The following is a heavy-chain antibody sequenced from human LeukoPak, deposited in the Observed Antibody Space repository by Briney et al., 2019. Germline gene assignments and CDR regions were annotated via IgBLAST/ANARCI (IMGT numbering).Heavy chain of an antibody. CDR1: GFTFSSYA. CDR2: ISYDGSNK. V-gene: IGHV3-30-3*01. Sequence: QAGGSLRLSCAASGFTFSSYAMHWVRQAPGKGLEWVAVISYDGSNKYYADSVKGRFTISRDNSKNTLYLQMNSLRAEDTAVYYCARGTHSSGWYFSMDVWGQGTTVTVSS. J-gene: IGHJ6*02. D-gene: IGHD6-19*01. CDR3: ARGTHSSGWYFSMDV.